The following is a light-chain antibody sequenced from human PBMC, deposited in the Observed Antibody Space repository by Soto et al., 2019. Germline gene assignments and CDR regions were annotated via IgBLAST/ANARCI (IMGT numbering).Light chain of an antibody. V-gene: IGKV3-20*01. CDR1: QSVSSNH. CDR3: QQYSASPRT. J-gene: IGKJ1*01. Sequence: EIVLTQSPGSLSLSPRERATLSCRASQSVSSNHLAWYQQKPGQAPRLLIYGASSRATGIPDRFSGSGSGTDFTLTISRLEPEDFAVYYCQQYSASPRTFGQGTKVDIK. CDR2: GAS.